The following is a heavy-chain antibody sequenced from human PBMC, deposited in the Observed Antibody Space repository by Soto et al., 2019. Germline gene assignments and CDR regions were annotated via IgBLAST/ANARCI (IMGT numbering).Heavy chain of an antibody. Sequence: GGSLRLSCAASGFTFSSYGMHWVRQAPGKGLEWVAVIWYDGSNKYYADSVKDRFTISRDNSKNTLYLQMNSLRAEDTAVYYCARDSRRQGFGEPMPPWFDPWGQGTLVTVSS. CDR2: IWYDGSNK. V-gene: IGHV3-33*01. D-gene: IGHD3-10*01. CDR1: GFTFSSYG. J-gene: IGHJ5*02. CDR3: ARDSRRQGFGEPMPPWFDP.